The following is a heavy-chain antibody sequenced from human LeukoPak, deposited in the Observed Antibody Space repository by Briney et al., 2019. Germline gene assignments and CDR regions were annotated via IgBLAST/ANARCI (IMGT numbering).Heavy chain of an antibody. D-gene: IGHD3-10*01. CDR3: ARGGVDYYGSGTYYLMYYFDY. CDR2: IRYDGNYN. CDR1: AFTFSNYA. J-gene: IGHJ4*02. V-gene: IGHV3-30*02. Sequence: GGSLRLSCAASAFTFSNYAMHWVRQAPGQGLEWESFIRYDGNYNYYADSVKDRFTISRDNSKNTLYLQMNSLRAEDTAVYYCARGGVDYYGSGTYYLMYYFDYWGQGALVTVSS.